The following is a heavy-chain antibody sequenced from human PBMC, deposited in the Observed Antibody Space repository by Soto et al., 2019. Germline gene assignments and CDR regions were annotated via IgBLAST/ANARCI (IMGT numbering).Heavy chain of an antibody. V-gene: IGHV3-30-3*01. CDR3: ARDQTGSRDYYYGMDV. CDR1: GFTFSSYA. CDR2: ISYDGSNK. J-gene: IGHJ6*02. Sequence: QVQLVESGGGVVQPGRSLRLSCAASGFTFSSYAMHWVRQAPGKGLEWVAVISYDGSNKYYADSVKGRFTISRDNSKNTLYLQMKRLRAEDTAVYYCARDQTGSRDYYYGMDVWGQGTTVTVSS.